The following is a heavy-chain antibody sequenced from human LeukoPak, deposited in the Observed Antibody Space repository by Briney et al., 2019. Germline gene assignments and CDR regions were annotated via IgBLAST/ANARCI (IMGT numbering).Heavy chain of an antibody. V-gene: IGHV1-2*02. CDR2: INPNSGDT. Sequence: ASVKVSCKASGYTFTGYYMHWVRQAPGQGLEWMGWINPNSGDTNYAQKFQGRVTMTRDTSISTAYMELSRLRSDDTAVYYRARADLDYYFDYWGQGTLVTVSS. CDR1: GYTFTGYY. D-gene: IGHD3-3*01. CDR3: ARADLDYYFDY. J-gene: IGHJ4*02.